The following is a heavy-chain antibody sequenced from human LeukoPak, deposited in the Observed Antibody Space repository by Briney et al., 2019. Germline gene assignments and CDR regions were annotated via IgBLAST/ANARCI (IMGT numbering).Heavy chain of an antibody. J-gene: IGHJ4*02. CDR3: ARSRVGATDY. D-gene: IGHD1-26*01. CDR2: ISSSSSYI. Sequence: GGSLRLSCAAYGFTFSSYSMNWVRQAPGKGLEWVSSISSSSSYIYYADSVKGRFTISRDNAKNSLYLQMNSLRAEDTAVYYCARSRVGATDYWGQGTLVTVSS. CDR1: GFTFSSYS. V-gene: IGHV3-21*01.